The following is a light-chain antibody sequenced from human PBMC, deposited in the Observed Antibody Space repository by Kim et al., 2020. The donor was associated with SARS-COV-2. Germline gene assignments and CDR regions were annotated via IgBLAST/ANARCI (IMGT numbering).Light chain of an antibody. CDR2: GKN. J-gene: IGLJ3*02. CDR3: NSRDSSGNHLV. Sequence: SSELTQDPAVSVALGQTVRITCQGDSLRSYYAGWYQQQPGQAPVLVIYGKNNRPSGIPDRFSGSSSGNTASLTITGAQAEDEADYYCNSRDSSGNHLVFGGGTKLTVL. V-gene: IGLV3-19*01. CDR1: SLRSYY.